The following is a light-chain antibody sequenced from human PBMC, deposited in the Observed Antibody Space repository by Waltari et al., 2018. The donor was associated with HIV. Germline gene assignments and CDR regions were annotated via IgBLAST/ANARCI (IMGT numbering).Light chain of an antibody. V-gene: IGKV1-5*03. Sequence: LQMTQSPSTLSASVGDRVTITCRASQSVSSWLAWYQQKPGKAPNLLIYKASNLESGVPSRFSGSGSGTEFTLTISSLQPDDFATYYCQQYSSYSGYTFGQGTKLEIK. J-gene: IGKJ2*01. CDR1: QSVSSW. CDR3: QQYSSYSGYT. CDR2: KAS.